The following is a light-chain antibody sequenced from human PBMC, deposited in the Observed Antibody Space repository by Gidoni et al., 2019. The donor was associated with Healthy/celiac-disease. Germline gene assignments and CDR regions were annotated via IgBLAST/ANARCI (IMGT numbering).Light chain of an antibody. CDR3: SSYTSSSTLALYV. Sequence: QSALTQPASVSGSPGQSITISCTGTSSDVGGYNYVSWYQQHPGKAPKLMIYEVSNRPSGVSNRFYGSKSGNTASLTISGLQAEDEADYYCSSYTSSSTLALYVFGTGTKVTVL. CDR1: SSDVGGYNY. CDR2: EVS. V-gene: IGLV2-14*01. J-gene: IGLJ1*01.